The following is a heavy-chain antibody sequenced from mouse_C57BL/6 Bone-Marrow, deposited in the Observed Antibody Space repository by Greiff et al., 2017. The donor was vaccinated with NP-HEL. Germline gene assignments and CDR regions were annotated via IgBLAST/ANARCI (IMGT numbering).Heavy chain of an antibody. V-gene: IGHV5-17*01. Sequence: EVMLVESGGGLVKPGGSLKLSCAASGFTFSDYGMHWVRQAPEQGLEWVAYISSGSSTIYYADTVKGRFTISRDIAKNTLFLQMNSLRSGDTAMYYCARRGTTVPFDDWGKGTTLTVPS. J-gene: IGHJ2*01. CDR1: GFTFSDYG. D-gene: IGHD1-1*01. CDR3: ARRGTTVPFDD. CDR2: ISSGSSTI.